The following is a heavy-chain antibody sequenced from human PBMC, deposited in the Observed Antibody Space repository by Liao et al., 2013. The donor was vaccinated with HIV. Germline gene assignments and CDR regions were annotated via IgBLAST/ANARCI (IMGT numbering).Heavy chain of an antibody. J-gene: IGHJ6*03. V-gene: IGHV4-4*07. Sequence: QVQLQESGPGLVKPSETLSLTCTVSGGSVTTYYWSWIRQAAGKGLEWIGRIYTSGSTNYNPSLKSRVTISVDTSKNQFSLKLSSVTAADTAVYYCARILGSGSLDYYYYMDVWGKGTTVTVSS. D-gene: IGHD3-10*01. CDR3: ARILGSGSLDYYYYMDV. CDR1: GGSVTTYY. CDR2: IYTSGST.